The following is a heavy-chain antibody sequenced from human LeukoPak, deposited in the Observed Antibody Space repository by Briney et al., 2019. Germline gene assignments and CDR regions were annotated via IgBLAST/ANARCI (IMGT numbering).Heavy chain of an antibody. V-gene: IGHV3-21*01. D-gene: IGHD3-16*02. CDR2: ISSSSSYI. J-gene: IGHJ4*02. Sequence: GGSLRLSCAASGFTFSSYNMNWVRQAPGKGLEWVSSISSSSSYIYYADSVKGRFTISRDNAKNSLYLQMNSLRAEDTAVYYCARHRTYYDYVWGSYRWMGFDYWGQGTLVTVSP. CDR1: GFTFSSYN. CDR3: ARHRTYYDYVWGSYRWMGFDY.